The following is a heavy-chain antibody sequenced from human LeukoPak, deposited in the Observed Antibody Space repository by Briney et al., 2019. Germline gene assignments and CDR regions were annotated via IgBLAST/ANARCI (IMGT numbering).Heavy chain of an antibody. Sequence: SEILSLTCAVYGGSFSGYYWSWIRQPPGKGLEWIGEINHSGSTNYNPSLKSRVTISVDTSKNQFSLKVRSVTAADTAVYYCARGPPNGHDDSSGYYVPACFDYWGQGTLVTVSS. J-gene: IGHJ4*02. CDR3: ARGPPNGHDDSSGYYVPACFDY. CDR1: GGSFSGYY. D-gene: IGHD3-22*01. V-gene: IGHV4-34*01. CDR2: INHSGST.